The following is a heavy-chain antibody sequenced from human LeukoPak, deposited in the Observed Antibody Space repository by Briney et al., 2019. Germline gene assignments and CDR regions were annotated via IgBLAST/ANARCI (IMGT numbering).Heavy chain of an antibody. J-gene: IGHJ4*02. CDR1: GFDFSSNW. CDR3: AREGPIRSLDY. D-gene: IGHD5-24*01. V-gene: IGHV3-74*01. Sequence: GGSLRLSCAASGFDFSSNWMHWVRHAPGQGLVWVSRIKGDGISTNYADSVKGRFTISRDIAKNTLYLQMNSLRAEDTGVYYCAREGPIRSLDYWGQGTLVTVSS. CDR2: IKGDGIST.